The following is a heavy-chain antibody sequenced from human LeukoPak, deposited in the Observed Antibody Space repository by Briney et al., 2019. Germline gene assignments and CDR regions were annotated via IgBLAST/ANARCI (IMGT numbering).Heavy chain of an antibody. D-gene: IGHD5-24*01. J-gene: IGHJ4*02. CDR1: GGTFISYT. Sequence: SVKVSCKASGGTFISYTISWVRQAPGQGLEWMGRIIPILGIANYAQKFQGRVTITADKSTSTAYMELSSLRSEDTAVYYCARLGGDGYNVIFLDYWGQGTLVTVSS. CDR3: ARLGGDGYNVIFLDY. V-gene: IGHV1-69*02. CDR2: IIPILGIA.